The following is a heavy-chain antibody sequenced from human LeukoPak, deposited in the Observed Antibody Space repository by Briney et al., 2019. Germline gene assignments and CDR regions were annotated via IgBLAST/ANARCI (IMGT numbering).Heavy chain of an antibody. CDR2: ISGSGGST. D-gene: IGHD3-22*01. CDR3: AKDHITMIVVGREFDY. Sequence: GGSLRLSCAASGFTFSSYAMSWVRQAPGKGLEWVSAISGSGGSTYYADSVKGRFTISRDNSKNTLYLQVNSLRAEDTAVYYCAKDHITMIVVGREFDYWGQGTLVTVSS. J-gene: IGHJ4*02. V-gene: IGHV3-23*01. CDR1: GFTFSSYA.